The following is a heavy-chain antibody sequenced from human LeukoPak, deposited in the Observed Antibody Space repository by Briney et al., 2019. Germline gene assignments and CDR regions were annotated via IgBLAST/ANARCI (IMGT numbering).Heavy chain of an antibody. Sequence: GESLKISCKGSGYSFTSYWIGWVRQMPGKGLEWMGITYPGDSDTRYSPSFQGQVTISADKSISTAYLQWSSLRASDTAMYYCARLYIVVVPAAIDGGFDPWGQGTLVTVSS. CDR2: TYPGDSDT. D-gene: IGHD2-2*01. V-gene: IGHV5-51*01. CDR1: GYSFTSYW. J-gene: IGHJ5*02. CDR3: ARLYIVVVPAAIDGGFDP.